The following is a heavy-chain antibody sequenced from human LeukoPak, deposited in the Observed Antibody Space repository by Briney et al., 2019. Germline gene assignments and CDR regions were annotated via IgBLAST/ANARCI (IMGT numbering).Heavy chain of an antibody. CDR2: ISNSGGTI. V-gene: IGHV3-48*03. J-gene: IGHJ3*02. CDR3: ARECSGGSCYSDAFDI. Sequence: GGSLRLSCAASGFTFSSYEMNWVRQAPGKGLEWVSYISNSGGTIYYADSVKGRFTISRDNAKNSLYLQMNSLRAEDTAVYYCARECSGGSCYSDAFDIWGQGTKVTVSS. D-gene: IGHD2-15*01. CDR1: GFTFSSYE.